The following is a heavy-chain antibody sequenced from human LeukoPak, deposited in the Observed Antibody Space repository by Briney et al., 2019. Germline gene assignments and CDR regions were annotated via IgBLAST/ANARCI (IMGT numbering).Heavy chain of an antibody. CDR3: AREADGTLYYYMDV. J-gene: IGHJ6*03. CDR1: GFTFSSYS. CDR2: ISSSSSYI. V-gene: IGHV3-21*01. Sequence: GGSLRLSCAASGFTFSSYSMNWVRQAPGKGLEWVSSISSSSSYIYYADSVKGRFTISRDNAKNSLYLQMNSLRAEDTAVYYCAREADGTLYYYMDVWGKGTTVTVSS. D-gene: IGHD6-13*01.